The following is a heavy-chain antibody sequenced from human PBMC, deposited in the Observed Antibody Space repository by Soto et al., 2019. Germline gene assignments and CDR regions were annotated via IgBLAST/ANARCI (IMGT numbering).Heavy chain of an antibody. CDR3: AKDMGLYSIGVSSDPDYAIDV. D-gene: IGHD2-15*01. V-gene: IGHV3-43*01. J-gene: IGHJ6*02. CDR2: ISWGGGST. Sequence: PGGSLRLSCAASGFTFDDYTMHWVRQAPGKGLEWVSVISWGGGSTYYADSVKGRFTISRDNSKNSLYLQMNSLRTEDTALYYCAKDMGLYSIGVSSDPDYAIDVWGQGTIVTVSS. CDR1: GFTFDDYT.